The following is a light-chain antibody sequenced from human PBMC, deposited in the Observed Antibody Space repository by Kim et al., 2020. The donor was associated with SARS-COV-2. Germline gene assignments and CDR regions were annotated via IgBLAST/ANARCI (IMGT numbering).Light chain of an antibody. Sequence: GSPERTANVTCSGYKLGEKYACCYQQKPGQSPVLVIYQDSKRPSGIPERFSGSNSGNTATLTISGTQAMDEADYYCQAWDSSTVVFGGGTQLTVL. CDR2: QDS. J-gene: IGLJ2*01. CDR3: QAWDSSTVV. CDR1: KLGEKY. V-gene: IGLV3-1*01.